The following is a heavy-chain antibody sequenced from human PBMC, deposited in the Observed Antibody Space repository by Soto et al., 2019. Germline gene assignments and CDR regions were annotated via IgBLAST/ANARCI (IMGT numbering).Heavy chain of an antibody. CDR1: GGTFSSYA. D-gene: IGHD1-7*01. CDR3: ARALNWNYVYYYGMDV. Sequence: QVQLVQSGAEVKKPGSSVKVSCKASGGTFSSYAISWVRQAPGHGLEWMGGIIPIFGTANYAQKFQGRVTITADKSTSTAYMELRSLRSEDTAVYYCARALNWNYVYYYGMDVWGQGTTVTVSS. CDR2: IIPIFGTA. J-gene: IGHJ6*02. V-gene: IGHV1-69*06.